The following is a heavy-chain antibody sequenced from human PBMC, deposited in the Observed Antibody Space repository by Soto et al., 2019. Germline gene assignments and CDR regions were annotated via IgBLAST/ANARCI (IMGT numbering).Heavy chain of an antibody. CDR1: GYTFTSYG. J-gene: IGHJ4*02. V-gene: IGHV1-18*04. Sequence: GASVKVSCKDSGYTFTSYGISWVRQAPVQGLEWMGWISAYNGNTNYAQKLQGRVTITADTSTSTSYMALRSLRSDDTAVYYCARDFYPLAYYSDYWGQGTLVTVSS. CDR3: ARDFYPLAYYSDY. CDR2: ISAYNGNT.